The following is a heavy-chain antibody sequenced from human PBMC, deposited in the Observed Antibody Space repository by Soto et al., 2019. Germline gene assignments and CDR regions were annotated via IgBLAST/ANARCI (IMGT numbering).Heavy chain of an antibody. CDR1: GDTFTDYY. CDR3: ARGGHVVVVTAALDY. J-gene: IGHJ4*02. V-gene: IGHV1-46*01. Sequence: QVQLVQSGAEVKKPGASVKVSCKASGDTFTDYYIHWVRQAPGQGLEWMGTVNPSGGHTTYAQHFLGRMNMTRDTSTSTLYMELASLTSEDTAIYFCARGGHVVVVTAALDYWVQGTLVTVSS. D-gene: IGHD2-21*02. CDR2: VNPSGGHT.